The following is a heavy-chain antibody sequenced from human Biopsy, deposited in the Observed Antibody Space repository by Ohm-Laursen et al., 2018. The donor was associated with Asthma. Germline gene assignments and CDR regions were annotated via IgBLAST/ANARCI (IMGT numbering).Heavy chain of an antibody. CDR2: ISYDGNHK. D-gene: IGHD3-10*01. J-gene: IGHJ4*02. CDR1: GSMFRSFG. Sequence: SLRLSCSASGSMFRSFGMHWVRQAPGKGLEWVAVISYDGNHKFYEDSVKGRFTISRDNSKNTLYLQMNSLRTEDTAVYYCARGLDYSGRSGFDYWGQGTLVTVSS. CDR3: ARGLDYSGRSGFDY. V-gene: IGHV3-30*03.